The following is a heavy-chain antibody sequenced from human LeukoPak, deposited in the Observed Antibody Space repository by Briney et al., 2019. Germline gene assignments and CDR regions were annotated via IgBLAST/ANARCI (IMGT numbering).Heavy chain of an antibody. Sequence: GGSLRRSCAASGFTFSNYDMPWVRQAPGKGLEWVSAFSSSSSYIYYADSIKGRFTISRDNAENSLYLQMNSLRAVDTAVYFCARGEEKATITALDSWGQGTLVTVSS. D-gene: IGHD5-24*01. V-gene: IGHV3-21*01. CDR3: ARGEEKATITALDS. CDR2: FSSSSSYI. CDR1: GFTFSNYD. J-gene: IGHJ4*02.